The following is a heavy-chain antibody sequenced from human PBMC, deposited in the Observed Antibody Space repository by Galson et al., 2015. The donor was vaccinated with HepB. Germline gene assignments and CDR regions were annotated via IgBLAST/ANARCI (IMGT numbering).Heavy chain of an antibody. CDR2: ISSSSSYT. D-gene: IGHD6-6*01. J-gene: IGHJ6*02. CDR1: GFTFSDYY. CDR3: ARGIAARHGMDV. Sequence: SLRLSCAASGFTFSDYYMSWIRQAPGKGLEWVSYISSSSSYTNYADSVKGRFTISRDNAKNSLYLQMNSLRAEDTAVYYCARGIAARHGMDVWGQGTTVTVSS. V-gene: IGHV3-11*06.